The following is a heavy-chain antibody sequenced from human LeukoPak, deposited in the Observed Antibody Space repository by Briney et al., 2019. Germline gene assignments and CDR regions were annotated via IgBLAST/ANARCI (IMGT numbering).Heavy chain of an antibody. J-gene: IGHJ4*02. CDR2: INHSGST. V-gene: IGHV4-34*01. D-gene: IGHD2-15*01. CDR1: GGSFSGYY. CDR3: ARGRIIVVADSPGYYFDY. Sequence: SETLSLTCAVYGGSFSGYYWSWIRQPPGKGLEWIGEINHSGSTNYNPSLKSRVTISVDTSKNQFSLKLSSVTAADTAVYYCARGRIIVVADSPGYYFDYWGQGTLVTVSS.